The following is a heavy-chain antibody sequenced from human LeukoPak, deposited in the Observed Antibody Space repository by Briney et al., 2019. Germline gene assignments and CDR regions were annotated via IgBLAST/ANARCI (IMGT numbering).Heavy chain of an antibody. D-gene: IGHD6-6*01. CDR2: INSSSSTI. CDR3: ARDKGIAAPPGGHYYYYYYMDV. Sequence: GVSLRLFCAASGFPFCSYSMICVRQAPGKGREWVSYINSSSSTIYYADSVKGRFTISRDNAKNSLYLQMNSLRAEDTAVYYCARDKGIAAPPGGHYYYYYYMDVWGKGTTVTVSS. CDR1: GFPFCSYS. J-gene: IGHJ6*03. V-gene: IGHV3-48*01.